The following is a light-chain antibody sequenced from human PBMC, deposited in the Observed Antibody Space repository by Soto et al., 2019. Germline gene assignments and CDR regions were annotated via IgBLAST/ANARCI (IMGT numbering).Light chain of an antibody. J-gene: IGLJ1*01. CDR1: SSDVGSYNL. CDR3: CSYAGSSTYV. Sequence: QSVLTQPASVSGSPGQSITISCTGTSSDVGSYNLVSWYQQHPGKAPKLMIYEGSKRPSGVSNRFSGSKSGNTASLTISGLQAEDEADYYCCSYAGSSTYVXGTGTKVPVL. V-gene: IGLV2-23*01. CDR2: EGS.